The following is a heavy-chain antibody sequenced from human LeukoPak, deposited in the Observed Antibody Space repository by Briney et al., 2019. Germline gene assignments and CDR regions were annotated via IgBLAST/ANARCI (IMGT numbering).Heavy chain of an antibody. CDR3: ATSTVTSNFDY. Sequence: GRSLRLSCAASGFTFSSYGMHWVRQAPGKGLEWVAVISYDGSNKYYADSVKGRFTISRDNSKNTLYLQMNSLRAEDTAVYYCATSTVTSNFDYWGQGTLVTVSS. D-gene: IGHD4-17*01. CDR1: GFTFSSYG. J-gene: IGHJ4*02. V-gene: IGHV3-30*03. CDR2: ISYDGSNK.